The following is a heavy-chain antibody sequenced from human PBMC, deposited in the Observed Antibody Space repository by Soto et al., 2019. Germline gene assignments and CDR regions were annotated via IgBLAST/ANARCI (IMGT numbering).Heavy chain of an antibody. CDR2: IWYDGSNK. D-gene: IGHD2-15*01. V-gene: IGHV3-33*01. Sequence: GGSLRLSCAASGFTFSSYGMHWVRQAPGKGLEWVAVIWYDGSNKYYADSVKGRFTISRDNSKNTLYLQMNSLRAEDTAVYYCARGQYDPIDYYYYYGMDVLGQGTTVTVSS. J-gene: IGHJ6*02. CDR3: ARGQYDPIDYYYYYGMDV. CDR1: GFTFSSYG.